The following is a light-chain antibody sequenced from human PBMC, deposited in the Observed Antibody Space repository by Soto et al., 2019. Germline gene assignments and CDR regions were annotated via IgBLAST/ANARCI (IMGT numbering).Light chain of an antibody. J-gene: IGKJ5*01. CDR2: GES. CDR1: QSVSSY. Sequence: EIVLTQSPATLSLSPGERATLSCRASQSVSSYLAWYQQKPGQAPRLLISGESTRATGIPDRFRGSGSGTDFTLTISRLQPEDIATYYCQQYENLPTFGQGTRLEIK. CDR3: QQYENLPT. V-gene: IGKV3-11*01.